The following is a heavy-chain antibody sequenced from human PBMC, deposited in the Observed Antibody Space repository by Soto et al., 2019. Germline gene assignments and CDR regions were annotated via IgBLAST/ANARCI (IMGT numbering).Heavy chain of an antibody. D-gene: IGHD6-19*01. CDR2: IYHSGST. J-gene: IGHJ6*02. CDR3: ARVGMAGKTYYYYGMDV. CDR1: GYSISSGYY. V-gene: IGHV4-38-2*01. Sequence: KTSETLSLTCAVSGYSISSGYYWGWIRQPPGKGLEWIGSIYHSGSTYYNPSLKSRVTISVDTSKNQFSLKLSSVTAADTAVYYCARVGMAGKTYYYYGMDVWGQGTTVTVSS.